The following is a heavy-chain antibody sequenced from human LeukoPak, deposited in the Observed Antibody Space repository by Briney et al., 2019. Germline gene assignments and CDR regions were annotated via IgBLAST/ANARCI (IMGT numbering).Heavy chain of an antibody. CDR1: GFTSSNYA. V-gene: IGHV3-64D*06. CDR3: VKEDHYYDSSGYYYAGAFDI. D-gene: IGHD3-22*01. Sequence: GGSLILSCSASGFTSSNYAMHWVRQAPGEGLEYVSVISSNGVSTDYADSVRGRFTISRDNSRNTLYLQMSSLRAEDTAIYFCVKEDHYYDSSGYYYAGAFDIWGQGTLVTVSS. CDR2: ISSNGVST. J-gene: IGHJ3*02.